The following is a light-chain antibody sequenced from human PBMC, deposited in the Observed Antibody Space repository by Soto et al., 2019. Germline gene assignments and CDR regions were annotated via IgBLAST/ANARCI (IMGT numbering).Light chain of an antibody. CDR1: KSNIGANA. V-gene: IGLV1-36*01. CDR2: YDD. CDR3: ATWDDSLNGVI. Sequence: QSVLTQPPSVSEAPRQRVTISCSGTKSNIGANAVHWYQQLPGQPPKLLIYYDDLLPSGVSDRFSGSKSGTSASLAISGLQSVDEAHYYCATWDDSLNGVIFGGGTKLTV. J-gene: IGLJ2*01.